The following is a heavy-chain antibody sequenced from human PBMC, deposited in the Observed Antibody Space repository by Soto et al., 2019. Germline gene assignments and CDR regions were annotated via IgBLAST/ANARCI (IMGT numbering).Heavy chain of an antibody. D-gene: IGHD2-2*01. J-gene: IGHJ4*02. CDR3: VRGGECSRTSCYRGFDS. CDR1: GDSISSGDYY. V-gene: IGHV4-30-4*01. CDR2: IYYSGTT. Sequence: QVQLQESGPGLVKPSQTLSLTCTVSGDSISSGDYYWSWIRQSPGKGLEWIGYIYYSGTTYSNPSIRSRLSLSVDKSKNQVSLKLRSVTTADTAVYFCVRGGECSRTSCYRGFDSWGQGILVTVSS.